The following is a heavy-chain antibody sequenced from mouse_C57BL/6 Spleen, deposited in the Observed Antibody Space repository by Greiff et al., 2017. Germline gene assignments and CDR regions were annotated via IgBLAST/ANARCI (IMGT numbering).Heavy chain of an antibody. D-gene: IGHD1-1*01. CDR3: ARSGYYYGSYFDY. CDR1: GYTFTSYW. CDR2: IDPSDSYT. Sequence: QVQLQQPGAELVMPGASVKLSCKASGYTFTSYWMHWVKQRPGQGLEWIGEIDPSDSYTNFNQKFKGKSTLTVDKSSSTAYMQLSSLTSEDSAVYYCARSGYYYGSYFDYWGQGTTLTVSS. V-gene: IGHV1-69*01. J-gene: IGHJ2*01.